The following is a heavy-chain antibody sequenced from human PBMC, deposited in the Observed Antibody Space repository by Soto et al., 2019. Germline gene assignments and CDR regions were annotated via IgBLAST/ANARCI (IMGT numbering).Heavy chain of an antibody. CDR3: ARQIYDSDTGPNFQYYFDS. J-gene: IGHJ4*02. D-gene: IGHD3-22*01. CDR2: IDPSDSQT. V-gene: IGHV5-10-1*01. Sequence: PXDSLTISCKGSGYSFAGYWITSVRQKRWKGLEWMGRIDPSDSQTYYSPSFRGHVTISATKSITTVFLQWSSLRASDTAMYYCARQIYDSDTGPNFQYYFDSWGQGTPVTVSS. CDR1: GYSFAGYW.